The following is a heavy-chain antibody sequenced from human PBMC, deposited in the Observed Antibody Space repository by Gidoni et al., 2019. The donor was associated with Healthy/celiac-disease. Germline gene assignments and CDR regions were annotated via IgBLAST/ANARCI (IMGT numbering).Heavy chain of an antibody. D-gene: IGHD6-19*01. CDR3: ARVSEMAVDY. V-gene: IGHV1-69*02. CDR1: GGTFSSYT. J-gene: IGHJ4*02. Sequence: QVQLVQPGAEVKKPGASLKISCKAAGGTFSSYTIRWVRQAPGQGLEWTGRIIPILGIANYAQKFQGRVTITADKSTSTAYMELSSLRSEDTAVYYCARVSEMAVDYWGQGTLVTVSS. CDR2: IIPILGIA.